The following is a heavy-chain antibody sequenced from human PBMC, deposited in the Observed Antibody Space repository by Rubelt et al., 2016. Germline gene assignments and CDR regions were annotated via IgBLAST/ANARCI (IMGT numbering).Heavy chain of an antibody. CDR2: IKQDGSEK. Sequence: ANIKQDGSEKYYVDSVKGRFTISRDNAKNSLYLQMNSLRAEDTAMYYCAIRQPDYGDLDFDYWGQGTLVTVSS. D-gene: IGHD4-17*01. V-gene: IGHV3-7*03. J-gene: IGHJ4*02. CDR3: AIRQPDYGDLDFDY.